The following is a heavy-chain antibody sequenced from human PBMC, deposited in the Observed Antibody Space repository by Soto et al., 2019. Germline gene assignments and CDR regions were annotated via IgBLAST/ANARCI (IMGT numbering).Heavy chain of an antibody. CDR1: GFTFSSYA. V-gene: IGHV3-23*01. D-gene: IGHD4-17*01. J-gene: IGHJ4*02. CDR2: ISGSGGST. Sequence: HPGGSLRLSCAASGFTFSSYAMSWVRQAPGKGLEWVSAISGSGGSTYYADSVKGRFTISRDNSKNTLYLQMNSLRAEDTAVYYCAKPLRATVTGDGRAAVDYWGQGTLVTVSS. CDR3: AKPLRATVTGDGRAAVDY.